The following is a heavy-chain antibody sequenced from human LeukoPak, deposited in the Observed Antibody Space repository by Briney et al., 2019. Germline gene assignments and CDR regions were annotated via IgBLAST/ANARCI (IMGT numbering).Heavy chain of an antibody. CDR2: INMYTANP. CDR3: ARHDNDDDFDY. V-gene: IGHV7-4-1*02. CDR1: GYTFTSYA. D-gene: IGHD3-16*01. J-gene: IGHJ4*02. Sequence: ASVKVSCKASGYTFTSYAINWLRQAPGQGLERMGWINMYTANPAYAQGFTERFVFSLDTSVTTAYLQISNLKTEDTAVYYCARHDNDDDFDYWGQGTLVTVSS.